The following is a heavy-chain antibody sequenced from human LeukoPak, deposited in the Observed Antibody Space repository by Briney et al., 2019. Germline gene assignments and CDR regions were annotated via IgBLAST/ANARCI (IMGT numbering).Heavy chain of an antibody. CDR1: GGPIDRHY. D-gene: IGHD6-13*01. V-gene: IGHV4-59*11. CDR3: ASRPAGSTWSGVFDY. Sequence: SETLSLTCTVSGGPIDRHYWSWIRQPPGKGLEWIGYVFYPGSTNYNPSLKSRVTMSLDTSRDQFSLRLTSVTAADTAIYYCASRPAGSTWSGVFDYWSQGTLVTVSS. J-gene: IGHJ4*02. CDR2: VFYPGST.